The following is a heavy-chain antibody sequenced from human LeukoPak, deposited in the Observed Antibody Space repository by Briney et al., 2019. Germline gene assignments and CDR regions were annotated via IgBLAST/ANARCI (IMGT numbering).Heavy chain of an antibody. CDR1: GFTFTSDA. J-gene: IGHJ5*02. V-gene: IGHV3-23*01. Sequence: GGSLRLSCVASGFTFTSDAMNWVRQAPGKGLEWISSTVSRGTTQYADSVKGRFAVSRDTSKNTLYLQMNSLRADDTAVYYCAKCSTSAYTTGWCNWIDPWGQGTLVTVSS. CDR3: AKCSTSAYTTGWCNWIDP. D-gene: IGHD6-19*01. CDR2: TVSRGTT.